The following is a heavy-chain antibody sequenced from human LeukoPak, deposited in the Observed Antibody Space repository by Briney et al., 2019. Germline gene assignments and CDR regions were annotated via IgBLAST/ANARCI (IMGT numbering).Heavy chain of an antibody. J-gene: IGHJ3*02. D-gene: IGHD3-22*01. Sequence: PWEPLSFTSTVSGGSISGSNWLWIWQPAGRGLEWIGRIYTTGSTNYNPSLKSRVTMSVDTSKNQFSLKLSSVTSADTAVYYCARGGAMGIVVVHDAFDIWGQGTMVTVSS. CDR2: IYTTGST. CDR3: ARGGAMGIVVVHDAFDI. CDR1: GGSISGSN. V-gene: IGHV4-4*07.